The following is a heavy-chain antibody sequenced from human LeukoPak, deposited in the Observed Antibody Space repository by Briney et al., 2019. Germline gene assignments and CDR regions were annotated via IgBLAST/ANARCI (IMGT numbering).Heavy chain of an antibody. V-gene: IGHV4-34*01. D-gene: IGHD3-3*01. CDR3: ARTGVGVVINFRVYYYYGMDV. J-gene: IGHJ6*02. CDR1: GGSFSGYY. CDR2: INHSGST. Sequence: PSETLSLTCAAYGGSFSGYYWSWIRQPPGKGLEWIGEINHSGSTNYNPSLKSRVTISVDTSKNQFSLKLSSVTAADTAVYYCARTGVGVVINFRVYYYYGMDVWGQGTTVTVSS.